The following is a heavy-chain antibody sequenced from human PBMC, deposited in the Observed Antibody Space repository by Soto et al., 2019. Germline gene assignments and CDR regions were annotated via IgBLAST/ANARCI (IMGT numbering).Heavy chain of an antibody. Sequence: SETLSLTCTVSGGPISPYYWSWIRQPAGKGLEWIGRIYYTGSTNYNPPLKSRVSMSLDTARNQISLKVKSVTAADTAVYYCAREGGYFESSGSGVYHYYGVDVWGRGTTVTVSS. CDR3: AREGGYFESSGSGVYHYYGVDV. CDR1: GGPISPYY. J-gene: IGHJ6*02. CDR2: IYYTGST. D-gene: IGHD3-22*01. V-gene: IGHV4-4*07.